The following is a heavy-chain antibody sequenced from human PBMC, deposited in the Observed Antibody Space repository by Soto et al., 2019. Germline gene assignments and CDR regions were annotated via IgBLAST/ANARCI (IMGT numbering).Heavy chain of an antibody. Sequence: QVQLVQSGAEVKKPGASVKVSCKASGYTFTSYAINWVRQAPGHGFGGMGWMKPNSGNTGYAQQFQGRVTMPRNTSISTAYMELRSLGSEDPAGYYCARVDYYDRSGYLLPCGYWGQGTLVTVSS. V-gene: IGHV1-8*01. CDR2: MKPNSGNT. D-gene: IGHD3-22*01. J-gene: IGHJ4*02. CDR3: ARVDYYDRSGYLLPCGY. CDR1: GYTFTSYA.